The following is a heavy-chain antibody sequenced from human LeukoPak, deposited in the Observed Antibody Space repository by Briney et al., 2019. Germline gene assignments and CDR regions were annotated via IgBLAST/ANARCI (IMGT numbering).Heavy chain of an antibody. J-gene: IGHJ4*02. V-gene: IGHV3-7*03. Sequence: GGSLRLSCAASGFTFSSYWMNWVRQAPGKGLEWVAEIKQDGSEKYYVDSVKGRFTISRDNAKNSLYLQMNSLRAEDTALYYCARAGLYNWNYEGTTYFDFWGQGTLVTVSA. D-gene: IGHD1-7*01. CDR1: GFTFSSYW. CDR3: ARAGLYNWNYEGTTYFDF. CDR2: IKQDGSEK.